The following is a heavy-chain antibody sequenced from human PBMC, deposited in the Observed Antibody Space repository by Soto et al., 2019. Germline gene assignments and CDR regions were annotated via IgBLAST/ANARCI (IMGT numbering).Heavy chain of an antibody. V-gene: IGHV3-73*02. J-gene: IGHJ6*02. CDR1: GFTFSGSA. CDR2: IRSKANNYAT. CDR3: TNPQVYYGMDV. Sequence: EVQLVESGGGLVQPGGSLKLSCAASGFTFSGSAVHWVRQASGKGLEWVGRIRSKANNYATAYAASVQGRVTIFRDDLKNTAYLQMNSLKTEDTAVYYCTNPQVYYGMDVWGQGTTVTVSS.